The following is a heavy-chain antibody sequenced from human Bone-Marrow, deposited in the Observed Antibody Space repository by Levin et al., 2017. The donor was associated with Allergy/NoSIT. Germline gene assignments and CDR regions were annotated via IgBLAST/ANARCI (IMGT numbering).Heavy chain of an antibody. D-gene: IGHD2-15*01. V-gene: IGHV3-23*01. J-gene: IGHJ4*02. CDR3: AKDRYCSGGTCSGDFDY. Sequence: PGGSLRLSCVASGFTFNSYAMNWVRQAPGKGLEWVSTISVSGGNTYYADSVKGRFTISRDNSKHTLYLLMNSLRAEDTAVYFCAKDRYCSGGTCSGDFDYWGQGALVTVSS. CDR2: ISVSGGNT. CDR1: GFTFNSYA.